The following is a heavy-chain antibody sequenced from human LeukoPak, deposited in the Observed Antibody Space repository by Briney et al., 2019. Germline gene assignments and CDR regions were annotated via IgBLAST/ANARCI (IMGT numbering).Heavy chain of an antibody. Sequence: ASVNVSCTASGYTFTSYGISWVRQAPGQGLEWMGWISAYNGNTNYAQKLQGRVTMTTDTSTSTAYMELRSLRSDDTAVYYCARYGYSHLYFDYWGQGTLVTVSS. CDR1: GYTFTSYG. D-gene: IGHD3-22*01. V-gene: IGHV1-18*01. CDR3: ARYGYSHLYFDY. J-gene: IGHJ4*02. CDR2: ISAYNGNT.